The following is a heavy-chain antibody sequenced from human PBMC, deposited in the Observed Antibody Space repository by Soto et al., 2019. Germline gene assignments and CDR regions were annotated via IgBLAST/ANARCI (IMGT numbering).Heavy chain of an antibody. CDR2: IADDGYNK. D-gene: IGHD6-13*01. V-gene: IGHV3-30*04. CDR3: ARDPRAAAGTGYFQH. J-gene: IGHJ1*01. CDR1: GFTFSTYA. Sequence: TGGSLRLSCAASGFTFSTYAMHWVRQGPGKGLEWVAIIADDGYNKYYADSVKGRFTISRDNSKNTLYLQMNSLRPEDSAVYYCARDPRAAAGTGYFQHWGQGTLVTVSS.